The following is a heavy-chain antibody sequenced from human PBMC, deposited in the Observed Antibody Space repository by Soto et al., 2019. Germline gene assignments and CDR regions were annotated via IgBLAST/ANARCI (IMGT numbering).Heavy chain of an antibody. D-gene: IGHD6-13*01. CDR3: AKGDSSSFYYGMDV. Sequence: EVQLVESGGGLVQPGRSLRLSCAASGFTFDDYAMHWVRQAPGKGLEWVSGISWNSGSIANADSVKGRFTISRDDAKNSLYLQMNRLSAEDKALYYCAKGDSSSFYYGMDVWGQGTTVTASS. CDR2: ISWNSGSI. CDR1: GFTFDDYA. V-gene: IGHV3-9*01. J-gene: IGHJ6*02.